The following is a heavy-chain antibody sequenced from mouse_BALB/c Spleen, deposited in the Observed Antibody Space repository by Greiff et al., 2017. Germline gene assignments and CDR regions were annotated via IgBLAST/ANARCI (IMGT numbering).Heavy chain of an antibody. J-gene: IGHJ1*01. CDR2: IYPGDGDT. D-gene: IGHD4-1*01. Sequence: VQLQQSGAELVRPGSSVKISCKASGYAFSSYWMNWVKQRPGQGLEWIGQIYPGDGDTNYNGKFKGKATLTADKSSSTAYMQLSSLTSEDSAVYFCAGSWDWYFDVWGAGTTVTVSS. CDR3: AGSWDWYFDV. CDR1: GYAFSSYW. V-gene: IGHV1-80*01.